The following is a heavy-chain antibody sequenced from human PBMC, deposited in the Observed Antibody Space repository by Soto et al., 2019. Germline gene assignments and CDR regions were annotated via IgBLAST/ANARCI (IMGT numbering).Heavy chain of an antibody. Sequence: EVELVESGGGLVQPGGSLRLSCAASGFPFSTYSMSWVRQAPGKGLEWISYISASTLTTFYADSVKGRFTISSDTAQNSLYLQMNSLRDEDTAVYYCARAPQLVDPAATGFDSWGQGTLVTVSS. CDR1: GFPFSTYS. CDR3: ARAPQLVDPAATGFDS. CDR2: ISASTLTT. D-gene: IGHD2-2*01. J-gene: IGHJ4*02. V-gene: IGHV3-48*02.